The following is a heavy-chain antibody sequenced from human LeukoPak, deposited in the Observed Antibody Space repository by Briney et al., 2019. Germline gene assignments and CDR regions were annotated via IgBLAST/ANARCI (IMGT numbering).Heavy chain of an antibody. V-gene: IGHV3-53*01. CDR3: AKDSVLISARWFDP. Sequence: PGGSLRLSCAVSGFSVTNNYMSWVRQAPGNGLEWVSVFYVGGATYYAHSVKGRFTISRDNSENTLYLQMKSLRAEDTAVYYCAKDSVLISARWFDPWGQGTLVTVSP. CDR2: FYVGGAT. J-gene: IGHJ5*02. CDR1: GFSVTNNY. D-gene: IGHD2-8*01.